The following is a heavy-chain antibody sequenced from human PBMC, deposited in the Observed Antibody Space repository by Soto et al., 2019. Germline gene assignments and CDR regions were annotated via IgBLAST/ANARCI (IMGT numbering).Heavy chain of an antibody. D-gene: IGHD5-12*01. CDR2: IYINGST. Sequence: PGGSLRLSCAASGFSVSSNYMSWVRQAPGVGLEWVAIIYINGSTDYADSVQGRFSVSRDIYKNTLFLQMNNLRAEDTAVYFCSGDPSGYDEGDWYHGVDVWGQGTTVTVSS. V-gene: IGHV3-53*01. CDR3: SGDPSGYDEGDWYHGVDV. J-gene: IGHJ6*02. CDR1: GFSVSSNY.